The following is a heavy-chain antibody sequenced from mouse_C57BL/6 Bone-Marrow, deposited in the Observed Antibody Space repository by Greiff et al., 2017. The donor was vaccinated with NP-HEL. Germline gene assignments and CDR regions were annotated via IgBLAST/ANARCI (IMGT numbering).Heavy chain of an antibody. Sequence: DVKLVESGGGLVKPGGSLKLSCAASGFTFSDYGMHWVRQAPEKGLEWVAYISSGSSTIYYADTVKGRFTISRDNAKNTLFLQMTSLRSEDTAMYYCARLLRDYYAMDYWGQGTSVTVSS. J-gene: IGHJ4*01. CDR2: ISSGSSTI. V-gene: IGHV5-17*01. CDR3: ARLLRDYYAMDY. D-gene: IGHD1-1*01. CDR1: GFTFSDYG.